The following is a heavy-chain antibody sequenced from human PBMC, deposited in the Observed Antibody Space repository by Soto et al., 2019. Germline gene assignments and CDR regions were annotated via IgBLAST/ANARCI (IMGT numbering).Heavy chain of an antibody. CDR3: ARGIAAADDY. J-gene: IGHJ4*02. D-gene: IGHD6-25*01. V-gene: IGHV4-31*02. Sequence: PSETLSLTCSVSGASISSGGYYWSWIRQHPGKGLEWIGYIYSSGTTYYNPSLKSRVTISIDTSKNQFSLKVSSVTAADTAVYYCARGIAAADDYWGQGTLVTVS. CDR1: GASISSGGYY. CDR2: IYSSGTT.